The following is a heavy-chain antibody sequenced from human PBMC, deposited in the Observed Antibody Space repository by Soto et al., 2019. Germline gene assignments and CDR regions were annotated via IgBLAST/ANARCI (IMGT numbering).Heavy chain of an antibody. Sequence: ASVKVSCKASGGTFSSYAISWVRQAPGQGLEWMGGIIPIFGNTGYAQKFQGRVTMTRNTSISTAYMELSSLRSEDTAVYYCARGIQRSAFLEWLLPMDVWGQGTTVTVSS. CDR3: ARGIQRSAFLEWLLPMDV. CDR2: IIPIFGNT. J-gene: IGHJ6*02. D-gene: IGHD3-3*01. CDR1: GGTFSSYA. V-gene: IGHV1-8*02.